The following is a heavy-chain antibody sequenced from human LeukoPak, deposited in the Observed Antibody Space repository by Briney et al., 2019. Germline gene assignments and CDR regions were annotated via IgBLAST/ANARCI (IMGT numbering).Heavy chain of an antibody. D-gene: IGHD1-7*01. V-gene: IGHV4-39*07. Sequence: SETLSLTCTVSGGSISSSSYYWGWIRQPPGKGLEWIGSIYYSGSTYYNPSLKSRVTISVDTSKNQFSLKLSSVTAADTAVYYCASLEGRYNWNWDDAFDIWGQGTLVTVSS. CDR1: GGSISSSSYY. J-gene: IGHJ3*02. CDR2: IYYSGST. CDR3: ASLEGRYNWNWDDAFDI.